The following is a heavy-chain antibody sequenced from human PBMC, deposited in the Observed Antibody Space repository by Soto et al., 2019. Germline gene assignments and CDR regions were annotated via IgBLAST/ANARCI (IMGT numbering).Heavy chain of an antibody. CDR2: KKGDGSEQ. Sequence: EVRLVESGGGLVQPGGSLRLSCVASGFTFTSYWMSWVRQAPGKGLEWVANKKGDGSEQRYVDSVKGRLTISRDNAKNSVYLQMNSLRVEVTALYYCGRDEVRNGVGVWGQGTTVTVSS. CDR3: GRDEVRNGVGV. J-gene: IGHJ6*02. CDR1: GFTFTSYW. V-gene: IGHV3-7*01.